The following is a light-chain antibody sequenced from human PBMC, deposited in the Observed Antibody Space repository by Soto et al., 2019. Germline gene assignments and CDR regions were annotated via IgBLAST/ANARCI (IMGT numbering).Light chain of an antibody. J-gene: IGKJ1*01. CDR1: QSVGSSY. V-gene: IGKV3-20*01. Sequence: EIVLTQSPGTLSLSPGEIASLSCRASQSVGSSYLAWYQQKPGQAPRLLIYGTSIRPTGIPDRFSGSGSGTDSTLTISRLEPEDFAVYYCQQYVGSPQTVGQGTKVDI. CDR2: GTS. CDR3: QQYVGSPQT.